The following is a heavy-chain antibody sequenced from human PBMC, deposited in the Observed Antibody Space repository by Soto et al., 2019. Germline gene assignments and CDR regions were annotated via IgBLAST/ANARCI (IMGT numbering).Heavy chain of an antibody. CDR1: GFTFSSSA. J-gene: IGHJ4*02. V-gene: IGHV3-23*01. CDR3: TKEWSAVDY. Sequence: EVQLLESGGGLVQPGGSLRLSCAASGFTFSSSAMSWVRQAPGKGLEWTSSSSQSDGSTWYADSVKGRFTISRDNSKNTLYLQMNSLRAEDTAVYYCTKEWSAVDYWGQGTLVTVSS. CDR2: SSQSDGST. D-gene: IGHD3-3*01.